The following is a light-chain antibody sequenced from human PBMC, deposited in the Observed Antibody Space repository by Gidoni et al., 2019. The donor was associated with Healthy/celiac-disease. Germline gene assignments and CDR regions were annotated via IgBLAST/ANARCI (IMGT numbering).Light chain of an antibody. Sequence: DIQMTQSPSTRSASVGERVTITCRASQSISSWLAWYQQKPGKAPKLLIYKASSLESGVPSRFSGSGSGTEFTLTISSLQPDDFATYYCQQYNSYSYTFXXXTKLEIK. CDR2: KAS. V-gene: IGKV1-5*03. CDR3: QQYNSYSYT. CDR1: QSISSW. J-gene: IGKJ2*01.